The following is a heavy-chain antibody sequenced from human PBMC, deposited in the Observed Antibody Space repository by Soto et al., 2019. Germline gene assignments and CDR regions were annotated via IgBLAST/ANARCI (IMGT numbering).Heavy chain of an antibody. Sequence: SVKVSCKASGGTFSSYAISWVRQAPGQGLEWMGGIIPIFGTATYAQKFQGRVTITADESTSTAYMELSSLRSEDTAVYYCAIDPLREVTTIGGFPDYYSSGMDVWGQGTTVTSP. CDR3: AIDPLREVTTIGGFPDYYSSGMDV. CDR2: IIPIFGTA. J-gene: IGHJ6*02. D-gene: IGHD4-4*01. V-gene: IGHV1-69*13. CDR1: GGTFSSYA.